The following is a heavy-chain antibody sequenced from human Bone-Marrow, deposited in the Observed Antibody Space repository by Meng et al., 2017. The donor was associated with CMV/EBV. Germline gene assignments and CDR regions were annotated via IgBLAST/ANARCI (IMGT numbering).Heavy chain of an antibody. J-gene: IGHJ4*02. CDR3: AREGFLDIVLMVYAPVYFDY. Sequence: GESLKISCAASGFTFSSYEMNWVRQAPGKGLEWVSSISSSSSYIYYADSVKGRFTISRDNAKNSLYLQMNSLRAEDTAVYYCAREGFLDIVLMVYAPVYFDYWGQGTLVTVSS. D-gene: IGHD2-8*01. V-gene: IGHV3-21*01. CDR1: GFTFSSYE. CDR2: ISSSSSYI.